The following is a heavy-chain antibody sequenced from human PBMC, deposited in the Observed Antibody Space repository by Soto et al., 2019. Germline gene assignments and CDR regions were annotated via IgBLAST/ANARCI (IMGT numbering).Heavy chain of an antibody. Sequence: EVQLVESGGGLVQPGESLRLSCTDSGITFSSYSMNWVRQAPGKGLEWLSYISSSNTAYADSVKGRFTISRDNAKNSVYLQMNSLRDEDTAVYYCVGDQDVHAPMVHGNYWGRGTRVTVSS. V-gene: IGHV3-48*02. CDR1: GITFSSYS. D-gene: IGHD2-8*01. CDR3: VGDQDVHAPMVHGNY. CDR2: ISSSNT. J-gene: IGHJ4*02.